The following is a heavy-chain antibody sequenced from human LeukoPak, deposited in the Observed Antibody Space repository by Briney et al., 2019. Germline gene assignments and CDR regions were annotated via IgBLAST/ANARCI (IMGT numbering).Heavy chain of an antibody. CDR2: INPNSGGT. CDR3: ARDLDSSSWFDRGRFDY. CDR1: GYTFTGYY. J-gene: IGHJ4*02. V-gene: IGHV1-2*02. D-gene: IGHD6-13*01. Sequence: ASVKVSCKASGYTFTGYYMHWVRQAPRQGLEWMGWINPNSGGTNYAQKFQGRVTMTRDTSISTAYMELSRLRSDDTAVYYCARDLDSSSWFDRGRFDYWGQGTLVTVSS.